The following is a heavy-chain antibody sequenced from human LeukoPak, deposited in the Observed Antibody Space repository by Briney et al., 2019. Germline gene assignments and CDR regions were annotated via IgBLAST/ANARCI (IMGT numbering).Heavy chain of an antibody. V-gene: IGHV3-21*01. CDR1: GFNFRSFI. CDR2: ITGTSNYR. J-gene: IGHJ4*02. D-gene: IGHD3-22*01. Sequence: GGSLRLSCAASGFNFRSFIMNWVRQAPGKGLEWVSSITGTSNYRYYSVSVKGRFTISRDNARNSLYLQMNSLRAEDTAVYYCARSRDPDYYDSSGYRDWGQGTLVTVSS. CDR3: ARSRDPDYYDSSGYRD.